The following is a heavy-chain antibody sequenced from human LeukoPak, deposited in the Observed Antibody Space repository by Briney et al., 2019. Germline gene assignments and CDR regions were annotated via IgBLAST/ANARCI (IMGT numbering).Heavy chain of an antibody. CDR2: MNPNSGVT. J-gene: IGHJ4*02. CDR3: ARDFMVRGVTTPDY. V-gene: IGHV1-2*02. D-gene: IGHD3-10*01. CDR1: GYTFVGNH. Sequence: ASVKVSCKASGYTFVGNHIHWVRQAPGQGLEWMGWMNPNSGVTNYAQKFQGRVSMTRDTSISTAYMEMNSLRYDDTAVYYCARDFMVRGVTTPDYWGQGTVVTVSS.